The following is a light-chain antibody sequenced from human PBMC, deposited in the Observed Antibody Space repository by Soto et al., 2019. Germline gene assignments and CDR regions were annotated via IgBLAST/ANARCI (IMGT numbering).Light chain of an antibody. J-gene: IGKJ5*01. CDR3: QQRHMWPIT. CDR2: DAY. Sequence: EVVLTQSPVTLSLSPGERATLSCRASQSFRGLLAWYQQKPGQAPRLLIYDAYNRATDIPPRFSGSGSGTDFTLTISSLEPEDYAVYYCQQRHMWPITFGQGTRLEIK. V-gene: IGKV3-11*01. CDR1: QSFRGL.